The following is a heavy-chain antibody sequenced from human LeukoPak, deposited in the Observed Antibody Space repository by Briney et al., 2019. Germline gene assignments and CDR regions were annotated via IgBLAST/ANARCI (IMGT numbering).Heavy chain of an antibody. CDR3: ARGRRSSISD. Sequence: SETLSLTCAVYGGSFSGYYRSWIRQPPGKGLEWIGEINHSGSTNYNPSLKSRVTISVDTSKNQFSLKLSSVTAADTAVYYCARGRRSSISDWGQGTLVTVSS. CDR1: GGSFSGYY. CDR2: INHSGST. D-gene: IGHD6-13*01. V-gene: IGHV4-34*01. J-gene: IGHJ4*02.